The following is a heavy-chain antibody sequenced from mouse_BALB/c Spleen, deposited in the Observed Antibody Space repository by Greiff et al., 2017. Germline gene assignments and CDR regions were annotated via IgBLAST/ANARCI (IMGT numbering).Heavy chain of an antibody. CDR3: ARGLLWGAMDY. D-gene: IGHD2-10*01. V-gene: IGHV1-80*01. CDR2: IYPGDGDT. Sequence: QVQLQQSGAELVRPGSSVKISCKASGYAFSSYWMNWVKQRPGQGLEWIGQIYPGDGDTNYNGKFKGKATLTADKSSSTAYMQLSSLTSEDSAVYFCARGLLWGAMDYWGRGTSVTVSS. CDR1: GYAFSSYW. J-gene: IGHJ4*01.